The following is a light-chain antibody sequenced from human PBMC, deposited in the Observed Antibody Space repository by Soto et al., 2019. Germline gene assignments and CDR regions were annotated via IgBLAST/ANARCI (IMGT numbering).Light chain of an antibody. J-gene: IGLJ2*01. CDR2: EVS. V-gene: IGLV2-14*01. Sequence: QSALTQPASVSGSPGQSITISCTGTSSDIGNYDFVSWYQQVPGTAPKAMIYEVSSRPSGVSNHFSGSKSGNTASLTISGLQAEDEAYYYCSSYTTSTSFILFGGGTKLTVL. CDR3: SSYTTSTSFIL. CDR1: SSDIGNYDF.